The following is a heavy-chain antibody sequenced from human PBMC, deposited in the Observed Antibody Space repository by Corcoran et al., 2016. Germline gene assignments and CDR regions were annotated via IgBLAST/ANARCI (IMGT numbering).Heavy chain of an antibody. CDR3: ARAYSGYDLWGPRYYYYGMDV. V-gene: IGHV1-69*01. Sequence: QVQLAQSGAEVKKPGSSVKVSCKASGGTFSSYAISWVRQAPGQGLEWMGGIIPIFGTANYAQKFQGRVTITADESTSTAYMELSSLRSEETGVYYCARAYSGYDLWGPRYYYYGMDVWGQGTTVTVSS. CDR2: IIPIFGTA. J-gene: IGHJ6*02. D-gene: IGHD5-12*01. CDR1: GGTFSSYA.